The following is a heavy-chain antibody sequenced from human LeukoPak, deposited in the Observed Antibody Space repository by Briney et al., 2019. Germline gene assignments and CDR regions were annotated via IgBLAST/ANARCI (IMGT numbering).Heavy chain of an antibody. V-gene: IGHV7-4-1*02. CDR1: GYTFINYA. J-gene: IGHJ1*01. D-gene: IGHD3-9*01. Sequence: SVKVSCKASGYTFINYAMNWVRQAPGQGLEWMGWINTNTGNPTYAQGFTGRFVFSLDTSVSTAYLQISSLKAEDTAVYYCARDPYYDILTGQTGQFFQHWGQCTLVTVSS. CDR2: INTNTGNP. CDR3: ARDPYYDILTGQTGQFFQH.